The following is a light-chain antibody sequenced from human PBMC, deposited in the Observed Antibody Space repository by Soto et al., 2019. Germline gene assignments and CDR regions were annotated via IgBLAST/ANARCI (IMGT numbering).Light chain of an antibody. Sequence: QSALTQPASVSGSPGQSNTISCTGTSSDGGDYNFVSWYQPLPGKAPKLLISEVNNRPSGVSVRFSGSKSGNTAALTISGLQAEDEGDYYCSSYRSSSTLGVFGGGTKVTVL. CDR1: SSDGGDYNF. CDR2: EVN. V-gene: IGLV2-14*01. CDR3: SSYRSSSTLGV. J-gene: IGLJ3*02.